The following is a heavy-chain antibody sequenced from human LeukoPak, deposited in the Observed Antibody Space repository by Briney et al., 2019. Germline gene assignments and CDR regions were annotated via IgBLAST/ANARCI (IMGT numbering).Heavy chain of an antibody. CDR3: ARPVGSSWYVRFDP. V-gene: IGHV4-34*01. J-gene: IGHJ5*02. Sequence: SETLSLTCAVYGGSFSGYYWSWIRQPPGKGLEWIGEINHSGSTNYNPSLKSRVTISVDTSKNQFSLKLSSVTAADTAVYYCARPVGSSWYVRFDPWGQGTLVTVSS. D-gene: IGHD6-13*01. CDR2: INHSGST. CDR1: GGSFSGYY.